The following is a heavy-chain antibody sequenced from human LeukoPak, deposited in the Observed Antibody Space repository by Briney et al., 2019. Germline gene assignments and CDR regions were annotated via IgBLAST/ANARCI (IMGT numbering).Heavy chain of an antibody. V-gene: IGHV1-18*01. J-gene: IGHJ2*01. D-gene: IGHD2-8*01. CDR3: ARTKDFNL. CDR1: GYTFTRYG. Sequence: GASVKVSCKASGYTFTRYGISWVRQATRQGLEYIGWISPYVGNTNYAEKLQGRVSMTTDTSTSTAYMELRSLRSDDTAVYYCARTKDFNLWGRGTLVTVSS. CDR2: ISPYVGNT.